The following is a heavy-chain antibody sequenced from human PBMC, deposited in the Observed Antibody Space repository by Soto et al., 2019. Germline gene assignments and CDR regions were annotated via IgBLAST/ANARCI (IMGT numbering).Heavy chain of an antibody. V-gene: IGHV4-59*08. CDR2: IYHTGTT. CDR1: GGSISRYY. CDR3: ARLSAGHGDNHDY. J-gene: IGHJ4*02. D-gene: IGHD4-17*01. Sequence: QVQLEESGPGLVKPSETLSLTCTVSGGSISRYYWSWIRQSPGKGLEWIGYIYHTGTTDYNPSLKSRVTISVDTSKKHFSLRLKSVTAADTAIYYCARLSAGHGDNHDYWGQGTLVTVSS.